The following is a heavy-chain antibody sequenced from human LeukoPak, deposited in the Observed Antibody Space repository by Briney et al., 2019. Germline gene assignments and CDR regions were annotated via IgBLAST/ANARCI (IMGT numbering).Heavy chain of an antibody. Sequence: GGSLRLSCAASGFVFSNYWMHWVRQAPGKGLVWVSRIKTDGSTITYADSVKGRFSISRDNAMNTLYLQMNSLGAEDTAVYYCARVGQGEWFFDLWGRGTLVTVSS. J-gene: IGHJ2*01. CDR3: ARVGQGEWFFDL. CDR2: IKTDGSTI. D-gene: IGHD1-26*01. V-gene: IGHV3-74*01. CDR1: GFVFSNYW.